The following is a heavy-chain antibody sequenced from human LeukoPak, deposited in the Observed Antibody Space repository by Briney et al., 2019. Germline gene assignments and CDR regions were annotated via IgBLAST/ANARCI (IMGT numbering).Heavy chain of an antibody. D-gene: IGHD6-19*01. V-gene: IGHV3-7*01. Sequence: GGSLRLSCGASGFTFRTSWMNWVRQAPGKGLEWVASINPDGSEKYSVDSVKGRFTISRDNTKNSLYLQMNSLRAEDTAVYYCARDRGYSSFDYWGQGTLVTVSS. CDR2: INPDGSEK. CDR3: ARDRGYSSFDY. CDR1: GFTFRTSW. J-gene: IGHJ4*02.